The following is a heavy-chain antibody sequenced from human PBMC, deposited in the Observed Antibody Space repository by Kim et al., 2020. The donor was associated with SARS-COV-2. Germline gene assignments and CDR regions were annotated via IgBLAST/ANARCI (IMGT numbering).Heavy chain of an antibody. CDR2: IYYSGST. V-gene: IGHV4-39*01. Sequence: SETLSLTCTVSGGSISSSSYYWGWIRQPPGKGLEWIGSIYYSGSTYYNPSLKSRVTISVDTSKNQFSLKLSSVTAADTAVYYCARLTMVRGLERYYGMDVWGQGTTVTVSS. D-gene: IGHD3-10*01. CDR3: ARLTMVRGLERYYGMDV. CDR1: GGSISSSSYY. J-gene: IGHJ6*02.